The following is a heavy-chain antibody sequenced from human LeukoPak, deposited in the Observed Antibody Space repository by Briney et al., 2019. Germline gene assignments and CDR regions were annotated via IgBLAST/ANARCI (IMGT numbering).Heavy chain of an antibody. Sequence: PSETLSPTCTVSGGSISSYFWNWIRQPPGKGLEWIGSIYYSGSTYYNPSLKSRVTISVDTSKNQFSLKLSSVTAADTAVYYCAREWELMGLFDYWGQGTLVTVSS. CDR1: GGSISSYF. CDR2: IYYSGST. CDR3: AREWELMGLFDY. D-gene: IGHD1-26*01. J-gene: IGHJ4*02. V-gene: IGHV4-39*07.